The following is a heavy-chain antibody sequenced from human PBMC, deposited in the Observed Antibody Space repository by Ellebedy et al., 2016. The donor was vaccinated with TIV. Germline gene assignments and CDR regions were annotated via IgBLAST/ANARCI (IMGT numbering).Heavy chain of an antibody. CDR1: GYSFTSYW. Sequence: GESLKISXKGSGYSFTSYWISWVRQMPGKGLEWMGRIDPSDSYTNYSPSFQGHVTISADKSISTAYLQWSSLKASDTAMYYCARHGITIFDQIPLSEGADYFDYWGQGTLVTVSS. J-gene: IGHJ4*02. CDR3: ARHGITIFDQIPLSEGADYFDY. D-gene: IGHD3-3*01. V-gene: IGHV5-10-1*01. CDR2: IDPSDSYT.